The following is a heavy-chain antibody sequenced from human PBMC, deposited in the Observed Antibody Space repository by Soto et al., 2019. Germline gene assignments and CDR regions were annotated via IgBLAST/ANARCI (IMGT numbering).Heavy chain of an antibody. J-gene: IGHJ4*02. D-gene: IGHD6-6*01. Sequence: SETLSLTCAVYGGSFSGYYLSWIRQPPGKGLEWIGEINHSGSTNYNPSLKSRVTISVDTSKSQFSLELSSVTAADTAVYYCVSGRGRPPSGYWGQGTLVTVSS. CDR3: VSGRGRPPSGY. V-gene: IGHV4-34*01. CDR1: GGSFSGYY. CDR2: INHSGST.